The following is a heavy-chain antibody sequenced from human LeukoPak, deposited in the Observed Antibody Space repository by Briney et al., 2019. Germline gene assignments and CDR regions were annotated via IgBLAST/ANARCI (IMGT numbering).Heavy chain of an antibody. J-gene: IGHJ3*02. D-gene: IGHD5-18*01. CDR1: GFAFSDSW. V-gene: IGHV3-7*01. Sequence: GGSLRLSCAASGFAFSDSWMTRIRQAPGKGLEWVAFIKGDGSAKKYVDSVKGRFTISRDNAKNSLFLQMNSLRAEDTAVYYCARDRGWIQHDIWGQGTMVTVSS. CDR2: IKGDGSAK. CDR3: ARDRGWIQHDI.